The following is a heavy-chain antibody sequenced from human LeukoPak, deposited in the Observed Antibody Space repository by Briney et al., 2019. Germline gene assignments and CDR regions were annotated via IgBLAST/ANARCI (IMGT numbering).Heavy chain of an antibody. CDR3: ARAPITSPFYFDY. V-gene: IGHV3-23*01. Sequence: GGSLRLSCAASGFTFSNYAMNWVRQAPGKGPEWVSYIRGGGAVTHYADSVKGRFTISRDNSKNTLYLQMSSLRAEDTAVYYCARAPITSPFYFDYWGQGTLVTVSS. CDR1: GFTFSNYA. CDR2: IRGGGAVT. J-gene: IGHJ4*02. D-gene: IGHD2-2*01.